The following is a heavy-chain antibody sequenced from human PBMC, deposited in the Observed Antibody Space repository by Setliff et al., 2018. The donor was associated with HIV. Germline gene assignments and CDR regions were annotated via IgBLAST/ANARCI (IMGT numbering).Heavy chain of an antibody. V-gene: IGHV4-59*08. CDR1: GGSISGYY. D-gene: IGHD4-4*01. CDR3: GRLSRWGTMTTLDF. CDR2: IYSSGST. Sequence: SETLSLTCTVSGGSISGYYWNWIRQPPGKGLEWIGYIYSSGSTNYNPSLKSRVTISLDTSKNQFSLQLMSVTAADTAVYYCGRLSRWGTMTTLDFWGQGTLVTVSS. J-gene: IGHJ4*02.